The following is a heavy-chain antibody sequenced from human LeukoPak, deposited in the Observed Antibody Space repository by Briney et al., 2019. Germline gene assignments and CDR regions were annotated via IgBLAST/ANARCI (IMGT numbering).Heavy chain of an antibody. V-gene: IGHV4-39*07. CDR1: GGSISSSSYY. CDR3: ARDVVVENWFDP. J-gene: IGHJ5*02. Sequence: KPSETLSLTCTVSGGSISSSSYYWGWIRQPPGKGLEWIGSIYYSGSTYYNPSLKSRVTISVDTSKNQFSLKLSSVTAADTAVYYCARDVVVENWFDPWGQGTLVAVSS. CDR2: IYYSGST. D-gene: IGHD2-15*01.